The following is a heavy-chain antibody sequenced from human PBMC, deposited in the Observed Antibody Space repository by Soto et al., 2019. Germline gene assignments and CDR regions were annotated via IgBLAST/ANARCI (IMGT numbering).Heavy chain of an antibody. J-gene: IGHJ4*02. V-gene: IGHV4-59*01. Sequence: QVQLQESGPGLVKPSETLSLTCTVSGGSISNYYWSWIRQPPGKRLEWIGYIYYSGSTNYNPSLKGRVPISVDTSKNQFSVKLTSVTAADTAVYYCAGGGYSSSWYGPLHSWGQGTLVTVSS. CDR1: GGSISNYY. CDR2: IYYSGST. CDR3: AGGGYSSSWYGPLHS. D-gene: IGHD6-13*01.